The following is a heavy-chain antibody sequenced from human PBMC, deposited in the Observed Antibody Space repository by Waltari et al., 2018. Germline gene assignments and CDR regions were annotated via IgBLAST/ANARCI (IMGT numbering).Heavy chain of an antibody. CDR3: ARDFYGTDIYDNYYYYGVDV. Sequence: QVQLQESGPGLVKPSETLSLTCSVSGTSIKSHHWSWIRQPAGKGLEWLGHNYTDGKVTSNPSLDSRVTMSLDTSQNQFSLRLTSATAADAATYYCARDFYGTDIYDNYYYYGVDVWGPGTNITVSS. CDR1: GTSIKSHH. D-gene: IGHD3-10*01. J-gene: IGHJ6*02. V-gene: IGHV4-4*07. CDR2: NYTDGKV.